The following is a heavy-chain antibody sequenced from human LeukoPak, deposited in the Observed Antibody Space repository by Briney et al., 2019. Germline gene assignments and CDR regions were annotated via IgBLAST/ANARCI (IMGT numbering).Heavy chain of an antibody. Sequence: SETLSLTCTVSGGSISSYYWSWIRQPPGKGLEWIGYIYYSGSTNYNPSLKSRVTISVDTSKNQFSLKLSSVTAADTAVYYCAREGIAVAGTPFGYWGQGTLVTVSS. J-gene: IGHJ4*02. CDR1: GGSISSYY. CDR2: IYYSGST. V-gene: IGHV4-59*12. CDR3: AREGIAVAGTPFGY. D-gene: IGHD6-19*01.